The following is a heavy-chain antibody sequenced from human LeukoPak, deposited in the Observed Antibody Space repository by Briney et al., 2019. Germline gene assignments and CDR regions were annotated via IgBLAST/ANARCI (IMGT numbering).Heavy chain of an antibody. CDR2: IYYTGTT. V-gene: IGHV4-59*08. Sequence: TETLSLTCTVSGGSISNYYWSWIRQPPGKGLEWIGYIYYTGTTNYNPSLESRVTISLDTSKNQFSLKLTSMTAADTAVYFCARGRSGGSSYVFAYWGRGILVTVSS. CDR3: ARGRSGGSSYVFAY. D-gene: IGHD6-6*01. CDR1: GGSISNYY. J-gene: IGHJ4*02.